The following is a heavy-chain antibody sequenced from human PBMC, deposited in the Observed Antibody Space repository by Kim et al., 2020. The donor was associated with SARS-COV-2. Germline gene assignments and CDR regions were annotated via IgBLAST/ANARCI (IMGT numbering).Heavy chain of an antibody. CDR1: GGSISSSSYY. V-gene: IGHV4-39*01. CDR2: IYYSGST. D-gene: IGHD6-13*01. CDR3: ARPWGIAAAGTGDY. Sequence: SETLSLTCTVSGGSISSSSYYWGWIRQPPGKGLEWIGSIYYSGSTYYNPSLKSRVTISVDTSKNQFSLKLSSVTAADTAVYYCARPWGIAAAGTGDYWGQGTLVTVSS. J-gene: IGHJ4*02.